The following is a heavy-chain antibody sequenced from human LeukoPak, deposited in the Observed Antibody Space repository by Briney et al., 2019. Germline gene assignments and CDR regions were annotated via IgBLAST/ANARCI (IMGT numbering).Heavy chain of an antibody. D-gene: IGHD5-24*01. J-gene: IGHJ5*02. CDR1: GGTFSSYA. CDR3: ARDAGRWLQFSWFDP. CDR2: IIPIFGTA. Sequence: SVKVSCKASGGTFSSYAISWVRQAPGQGLEWMGGIIPIFGTANYAQKFQGRVTITADESTSTAYMELSSLRSEDTAVYYCARDAGRWLQFSWFDPWGQGTLVTVSS. V-gene: IGHV1-69*01.